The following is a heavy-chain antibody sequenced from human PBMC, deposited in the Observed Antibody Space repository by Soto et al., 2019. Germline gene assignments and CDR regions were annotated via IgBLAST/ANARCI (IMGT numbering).Heavy chain of an antibody. CDR1: GFTFSSYG. Sequence: PGGSLRLSCAASGFTFSSYGMHWVRQAPGKGLEWVAVIWYDGSNNYYADSVKGRFTISRDNSKNTLYLQMNSLRAEDTAVYYCARDWIAVAGLDYWGQGTLVTVSS. V-gene: IGHV3-33*01. J-gene: IGHJ4*02. D-gene: IGHD6-19*01. CDR2: IWYDGSNN. CDR3: ARDWIAVAGLDY.